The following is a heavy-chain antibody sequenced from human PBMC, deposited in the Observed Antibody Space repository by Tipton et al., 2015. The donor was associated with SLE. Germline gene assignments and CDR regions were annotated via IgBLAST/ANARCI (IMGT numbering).Heavy chain of an antibody. Sequence: TLSLTCTVSGGSISSYYWSWIRQPPGKGLEWIGSIYHSGSTYYNPPLKSRVTISVDTSKNQFSLKLSSVTAADTAVYYCASLRVGVRGAFDIWGQGTMVTVSS. J-gene: IGHJ3*02. V-gene: IGHV4-59*08. D-gene: IGHD1-26*01. CDR3: ASLRVGVRGAFDI. CDR1: GGSISSYY. CDR2: IYHSGST.